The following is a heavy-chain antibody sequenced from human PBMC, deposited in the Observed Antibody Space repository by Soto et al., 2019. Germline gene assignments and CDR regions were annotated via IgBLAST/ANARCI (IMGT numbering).Heavy chain of an antibody. CDR1: GGSFSGYY. CDR3: ARAVRDIAAAGDY. Sequence: SETLSLTCAVYGGSFSGYYLSWIRQPPGKGLEWIGEINHSGSTNYNPSLKSRVTISVDTSKNQFSLKLSSVTAADTAVYYCARAVRDIAAAGDYWGQGTLVTVSS. D-gene: IGHD6-13*01. V-gene: IGHV4-34*01. J-gene: IGHJ4*02. CDR2: INHSGST.